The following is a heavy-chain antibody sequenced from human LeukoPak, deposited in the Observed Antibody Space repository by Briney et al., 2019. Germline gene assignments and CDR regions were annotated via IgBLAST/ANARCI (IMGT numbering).Heavy chain of an antibody. D-gene: IGHD6-13*01. V-gene: IGHV4-4*07. CDR3: ARVRRVSRVYYYYMDV. Sequence: SETLSLTCTVSGGPISSYYWSWIRQPAGKGLEWIGRIYTSGSPNYNPSLKSRATMSVVKAKDQSSLKLSSVTAADTALHYWARVRRVSRVYYYYMDVWGKGTTVTVSS. J-gene: IGHJ6*03. CDR2: IYTSGSP. CDR1: GGPISSYY.